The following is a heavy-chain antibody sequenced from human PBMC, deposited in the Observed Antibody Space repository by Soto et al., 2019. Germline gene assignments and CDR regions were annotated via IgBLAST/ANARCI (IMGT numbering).Heavy chain of an antibody. Sequence: EVQLVESGGGLVQPGGSLRLSCAASGFTLSGRSMHWVRQAPGKGLVWVSGIDNAGTDSTYADSEKGRFTSSRDNAKNMLYLQMNSLRVEDTAVYYCARGWFGPDVWGKGTTVTVSS. V-gene: IGHV3-74*01. CDR1: GFTLSGRS. CDR3: ARGWFGPDV. CDR2: IDNAGTDS. J-gene: IGHJ6*04. D-gene: IGHD3-10*01.